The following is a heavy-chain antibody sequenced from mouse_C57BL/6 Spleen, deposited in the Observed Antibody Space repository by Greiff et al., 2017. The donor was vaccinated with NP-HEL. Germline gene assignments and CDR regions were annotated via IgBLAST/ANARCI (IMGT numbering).Heavy chain of an antibody. D-gene: IGHD1-1*01. CDR2: ISDGGSYT. J-gene: IGHJ2*01. V-gene: IGHV5-4*01. CDR3: ARDQDYGSSLYFDY. Sequence: EVKLVESGGGLVKPGGSLKLSCAASGFTFSSYAMSWVRQTPEKRLEWVATISDGGSYTYYPDNVEGRFTISRDNAKNNLYLQMSHLKSEDTAMYYCARDQDYGSSLYFDYWGQGTTLTVSS. CDR1: GFTFSSYA.